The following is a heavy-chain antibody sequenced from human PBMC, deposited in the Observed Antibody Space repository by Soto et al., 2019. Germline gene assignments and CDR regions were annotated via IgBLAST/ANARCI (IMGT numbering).Heavy chain of an antibody. CDR2: IYHSGST. J-gene: IGHJ5*02. CDR1: GGSISSSNW. V-gene: IGHV4-4*02. CDR3: ASLYCGGDCDQGLDP. Sequence: PSETLSFTCAVSGGSISSSNWWSWVRQPPGKGLEWIGEIYHSGSTNYNPSLKSRVTISVDKSKNQFSLKLSSVTAADTAVYYCASLYCGGDCDQGLDPWGQGTLVTVSS. D-gene: IGHD2-21*02.